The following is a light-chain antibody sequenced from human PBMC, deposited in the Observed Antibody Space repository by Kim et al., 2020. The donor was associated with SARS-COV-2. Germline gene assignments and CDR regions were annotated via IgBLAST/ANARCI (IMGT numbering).Light chain of an antibody. V-gene: IGKV1-39*01. J-gene: IGKJ1*01. CDR1: QSISSY. CDR2: AAS. CDR3: QQSYSTPQT. Sequence: DIQMTQSPSSLSASVGDRVTIICRASQSISSYLNWYQQKPGKAPKLLIYAASSLQSGVPSRFSGSGSGTDFTLTIDSLQPEDFATYFCQQSYSTPQTFGQGTKLEIK.